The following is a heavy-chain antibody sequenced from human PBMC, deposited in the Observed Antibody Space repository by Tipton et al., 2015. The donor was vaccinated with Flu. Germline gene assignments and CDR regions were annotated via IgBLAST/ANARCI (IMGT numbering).Heavy chain of an antibody. Sequence: SLRLSCAASGFTLSSYEMNWVRQAPGKGLEWVSYISSSGSTIYYADSVKGRFTISRDNANNSLFLQMNSLRAEDTADYYCARDRGFGAFDIWGQGTMVTVSS. D-gene: IGHD3-16*01. CDR1: GFTLSSYE. CDR2: ISSSGSTI. V-gene: IGHV3-48*03. CDR3: ARDRGFGAFDI. J-gene: IGHJ3*02.